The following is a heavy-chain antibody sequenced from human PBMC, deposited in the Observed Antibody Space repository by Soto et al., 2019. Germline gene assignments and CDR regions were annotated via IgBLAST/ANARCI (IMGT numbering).Heavy chain of an antibody. D-gene: IGHD1-26*01. CDR2: IISIFGTA. Sequence: ASVKVSCKASGGTFSSYAISWVRQAPGQGLEWMGGIISIFGTANYAQKFQGRVTITADESTSTAYMELSSLRSEDTAVYYCARVSASGIKGGYYFDYWGQGTLVTVSS. V-gene: IGHV1-69*13. CDR3: ARVSASGIKGGYYFDY. J-gene: IGHJ4*02. CDR1: GGTFSSYA.